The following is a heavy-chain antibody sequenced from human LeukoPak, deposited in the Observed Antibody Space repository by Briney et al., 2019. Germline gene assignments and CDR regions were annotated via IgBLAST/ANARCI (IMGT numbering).Heavy chain of an antibody. CDR1: GDSAISSY. Sequence: SETLSLTCSVSGDSAISSYWNWIRQPPGKGLEWIGYVSSDGTTNYTPSLRSRLIMSVDTAKNDISLILTSVTAADTAIYYCARLDCFVEGCYNHWGRGTLVTVSS. V-gene: IGHV4-59*02. J-gene: IGHJ4*02. D-gene: IGHD2-15*01. CDR3: ARLDCFVEGCYNH. CDR2: VSSDGTT.